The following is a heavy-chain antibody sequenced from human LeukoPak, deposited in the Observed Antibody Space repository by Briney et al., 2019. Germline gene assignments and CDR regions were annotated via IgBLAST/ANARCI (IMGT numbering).Heavy chain of an antibody. D-gene: IGHD6-19*01. CDR2: IYSDGST. Sequence: GGSLRLSCAASGFTVSSNYMSWVRQAPGKGLEWVSVIYSDGSTYYADSVKGRFSISRDNAKNSLYLQMNSLRAEDTAVYYCARDGALVAGTFDYWGQGTLVTVSS. CDR1: GFTVSSNY. J-gene: IGHJ4*02. CDR3: ARDGALVAGTFDY. V-gene: IGHV3-53*01.